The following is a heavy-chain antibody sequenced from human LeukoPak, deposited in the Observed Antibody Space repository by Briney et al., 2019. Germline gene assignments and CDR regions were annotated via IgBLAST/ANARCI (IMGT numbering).Heavy chain of an antibody. D-gene: IGHD1-26*01. CDR3: ARVTVVGATVAPWPTPGGDFDY. V-gene: IGHV4-39*07. CDR2: IYYSGSP. J-gene: IGHJ4*02. CDR1: GGSISSSIYS. Sequence: SETLSLTCAVSGGSISSSIYSWGWIRQPPGKGLQWIGNIYYSGSPYYNPSLKSRVTISVDTSKNQFSLKLNSVTAADTAVYYCARVTVVGATVAPWPTPGGDFDYWGQGTLVTVSS.